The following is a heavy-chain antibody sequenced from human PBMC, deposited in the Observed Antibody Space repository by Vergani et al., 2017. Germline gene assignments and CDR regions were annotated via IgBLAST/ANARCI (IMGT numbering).Heavy chain of an antibody. J-gene: IGHJ5*02. Sequence: EVQLVESGGSLVKPGGSLRLSCAASGFTFSSYSMNWVRQAPGKGLEWVSSISSSSSYIYYADSVKGRFTISRDNAKNSLYLQMNSLRAEDTAVYYCARGEWEPNERWFDPWGQGTLVTVSS. CDR1: GFTFSSYS. D-gene: IGHD1-26*01. CDR2: ISSSSSYI. V-gene: IGHV3-21*04. CDR3: ARGEWEPNERWFDP.